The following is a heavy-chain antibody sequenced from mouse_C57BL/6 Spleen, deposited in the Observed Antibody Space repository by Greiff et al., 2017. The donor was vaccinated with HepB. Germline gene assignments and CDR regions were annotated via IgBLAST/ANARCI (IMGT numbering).Heavy chain of an antibody. J-gene: IGHJ2*01. D-gene: IGHD2-3*01. CDR1: GFTFSDYY. CDR2: INYDGSST. CDR3: ARDRWLLGGFDY. Sequence: EVKLVESEGGLVQPGSSIKLSCTASGFTFSDYYMAWVRQAPEKGLEWVANINYDGSSTYYLDSLKSRFIISRDNAKNILYLQMSSLKSEDTATYYCARDRWLLGGFDYWGQGTTLTVSS. V-gene: IGHV5-16*01.